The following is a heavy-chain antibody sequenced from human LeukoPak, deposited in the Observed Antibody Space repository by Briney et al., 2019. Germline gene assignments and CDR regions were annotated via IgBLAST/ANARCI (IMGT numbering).Heavy chain of an antibody. J-gene: IGHJ6*03. D-gene: IGHD2-2*02. CDR1: GFTFSSYG. CDR2: IRYDGSNK. Sequence: PGGSLRLSCAASGFTFSSYGMHWVRQAPGKGLEWVAFIRYDGSNKYYADSVKGRFTISRDNSKNTLYLQMNSLRAEDTAVYYCARDPLGYCSSTSCYTAPYYMDVWGKGTTVTVSS. CDR3: ARDPLGYCSSTSCYTAPYYMDV. V-gene: IGHV3-30*02.